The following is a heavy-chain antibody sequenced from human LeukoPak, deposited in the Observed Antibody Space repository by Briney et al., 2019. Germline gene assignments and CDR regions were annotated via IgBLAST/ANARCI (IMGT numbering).Heavy chain of an antibody. Sequence: ASVKVSCKTSGYSFSSYFMNWVRQVPGQGLEWMGWINTKTGNPTYAQGFRGRFVFSLDTSDSTAFLQISSLKAEDTAVYYCARAPSWLEVLYWNFDVWGRGTLVIVSS. CDR1: GYSFSSYF. CDR3: ARAPSWLEVLYWNFDV. CDR2: INTKTGNP. D-gene: IGHD6-19*01. V-gene: IGHV7-4-1*02. J-gene: IGHJ2*01.